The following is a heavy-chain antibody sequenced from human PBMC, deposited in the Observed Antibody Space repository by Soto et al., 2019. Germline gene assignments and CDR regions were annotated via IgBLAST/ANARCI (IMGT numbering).Heavy chain of an antibody. Sequence: GGSLRLSCAASGFTFSSYAMHWVRQAPGKGLEYVSAISSNGGSTYYANSVKGRFTISRDNSKNTLYLQMGSLRAEDMAVYYCARASSGWDYNWFDPWGQRTLVTVSS. CDR3: ARASSGWDYNWFDP. J-gene: IGHJ5*02. V-gene: IGHV3-64*01. D-gene: IGHD6-19*01. CDR2: ISSNGGST. CDR1: GFTFSSYA.